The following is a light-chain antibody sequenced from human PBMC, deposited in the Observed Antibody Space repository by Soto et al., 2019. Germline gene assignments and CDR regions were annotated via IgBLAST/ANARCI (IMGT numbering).Light chain of an antibody. J-gene: IGKJ1*01. V-gene: IGKV3-20*01. CDR1: QTIYSN. CDR2: GAS. CDR3: HQYVSWT. Sequence: IVMTQSPATLSVSPGERATLSCRAGQTIYSNVAWYQQRPGQAPRLLIYGASSRATGIPDRFSGSGSGTDFTLTISRLEPEDFAVYYCHQYVSWTFGQGTKV.